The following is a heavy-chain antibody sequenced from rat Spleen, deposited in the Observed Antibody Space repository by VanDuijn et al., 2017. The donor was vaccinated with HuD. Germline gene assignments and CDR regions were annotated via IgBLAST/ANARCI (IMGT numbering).Heavy chain of an antibody. V-gene: IGHV5-19*01. Sequence: EVQLVESGGGLVQPGRSLKLSCVASGFTFNNHWMSWIRQAPTKGLEWVASISPSGGSTYYRDSVKGRFTISRANAKSTLYLQMDSLRSEDTATYYCATAGQPEDVDAWGQGASVTVSS. CDR2: ISPSGGST. D-gene: IGHD1-2*01. CDR1: GFTFNNHW. J-gene: IGHJ4*01. CDR3: ATAGQPEDVDA.